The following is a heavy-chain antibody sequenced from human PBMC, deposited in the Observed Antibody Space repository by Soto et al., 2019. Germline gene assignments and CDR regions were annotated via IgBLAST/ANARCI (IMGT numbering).Heavy chain of an antibody. J-gene: IGHJ4*02. CDR1: GFTFSSYS. V-gene: IGHV3-48*01. Sequence: LRLSCAASGFTFSSYSMNWVRQAPGKGLEWVSYIRSSGSPIYYADSVKGRFTISRDNAKNSLYLQMSSLRAEDTAVYYCTRDPEALDYWGLGTLVTVS. CDR3: TRDPEALDY. CDR2: IRSSGSPI.